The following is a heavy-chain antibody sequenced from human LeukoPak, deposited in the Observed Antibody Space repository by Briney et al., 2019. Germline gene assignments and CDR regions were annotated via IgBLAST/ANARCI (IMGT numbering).Heavy chain of an antibody. Sequence: GGSLRLSCAASGFTFSSYWMHWVRQAPGKGLVWVSRINSDGSSTSYADSVKGRFTISRDNAKNTLYLQMNSLRAEDTAVYYRARQEQSFRISSYFDYWGPGTLVTVSS. V-gene: IGHV3-74*01. CDR3: ARQEQSFRISSYFDY. CDR2: INSDGSST. D-gene: IGHD6-13*01. J-gene: IGHJ4*02. CDR1: GFTFSSYW.